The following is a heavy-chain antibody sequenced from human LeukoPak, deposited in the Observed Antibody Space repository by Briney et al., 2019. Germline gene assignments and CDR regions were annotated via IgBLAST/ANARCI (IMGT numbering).Heavy chain of an antibody. V-gene: IGHV4-34*01. CDR2: INHSGST. J-gene: IGHJ5*02. CDR1: GGSFSGYY. Sequence: SETLSLTCAVYGGSFSGYYWSWIRQPPGKGLEWIGEINHSGSTNYNPSLKSRVTISVDTSKNQFSLKLSSVTAADTAVYYCASRTRMTTVTNWIGWFDPWGQGTLVTVSS. CDR3: ASRTRMTTVTNWIGWFDP. D-gene: IGHD4-11*01.